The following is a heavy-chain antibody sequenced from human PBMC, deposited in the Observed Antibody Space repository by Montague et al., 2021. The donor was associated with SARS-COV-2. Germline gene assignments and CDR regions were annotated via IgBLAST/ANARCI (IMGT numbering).Heavy chain of an antibody. CDR1: GYSFTSYW. Sequence: QSVAEVKTPGESLKISCKGSGYSFTSYWIGWVRQMPGKGLEWMGIIYPGDSDTRYSPSFQGQVTISADKSISTAYLQWSSLKASDTAMYYCASAYSSSWYYFDYWGQGTLATVSS. D-gene: IGHD6-13*01. CDR2: IYPGDSDT. CDR3: ASAYSSSWYYFDY. V-gene: IGHV5-51*01. J-gene: IGHJ4*02.